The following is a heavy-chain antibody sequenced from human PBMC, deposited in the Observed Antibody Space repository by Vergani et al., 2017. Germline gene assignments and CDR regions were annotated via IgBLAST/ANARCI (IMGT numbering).Heavy chain of an antibody. J-gene: IGHJ4*02. CDR1: GGSISSSSYY. D-gene: IGHD3-10*01. Sequence: QLQLQESGPGLVKPSETLSLTCTVSGGSISSSSYYWGWIRQPPGKGLEWIGSIYYSGSTYYNTSLKSRVTISVDTSKNQFSLKLSSVTAADTAVYYCARDRYYGSGSYYYFDYWGQGTLVTVSS. CDR2: IYYSGST. CDR3: ARDRYYGSGSYYYFDY. V-gene: IGHV4-39*07.